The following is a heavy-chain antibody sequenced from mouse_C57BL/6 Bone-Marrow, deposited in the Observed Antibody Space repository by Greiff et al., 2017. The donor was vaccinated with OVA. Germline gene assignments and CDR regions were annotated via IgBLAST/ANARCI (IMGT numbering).Heavy chain of an antibody. V-gene: IGHV3-1*01. CDR2: ISYSGST. Sequence: DVQLQESGPGMVKPSQSLSLTCTVTGYSITSGYDWHWIRHLPGNKLEWMGYISYSGSTNYNPSFKSRISITHDTSKHHFFLKLNSVTTEDTATYYCARGPYGNYVDYFDYWGQGTTLTVSS. CDR3: ARGPYGNYVDYFDY. J-gene: IGHJ2*01. CDR1: GYSITSGYD. D-gene: IGHD2-10*02.